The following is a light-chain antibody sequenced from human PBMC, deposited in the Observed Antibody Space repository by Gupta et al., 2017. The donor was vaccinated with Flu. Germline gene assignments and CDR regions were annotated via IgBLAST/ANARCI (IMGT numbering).Light chain of an antibody. Sequence: HSALTQPASVSGSPGQSITIPCTGTSRDVGRSNLVPCYQQHPGKAPSRMIYEGSRRSAGVAIRFSGSKSANTASLTISGLQAEDEADYYCCSDAGSSTWVFGGGTKLTVL. CDR1: SRDVGRSNL. CDR3: CSDAGSSTWV. J-gene: IGLJ3*02. CDR2: EGS. V-gene: IGLV2-23*01.